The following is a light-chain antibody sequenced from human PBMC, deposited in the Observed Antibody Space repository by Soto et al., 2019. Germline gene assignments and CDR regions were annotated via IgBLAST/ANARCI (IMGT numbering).Light chain of an antibody. CDR3: CSYAGSYTLI. CDR2: DVT. J-gene: IGLJ2*01. Sequence: QSALTQPRSVSGSPGQSVTISCTGSSSDVGDYDYVSWYQQHPGKAPKLMIYDVTKRPSGVPDRFSGSKSGNTASLIISGLQADDEALYYCCSYAGSYTLIFGGGTKVTVL. V-gene: IGLV2-11*01. CDR1: SSDVGDYDY.